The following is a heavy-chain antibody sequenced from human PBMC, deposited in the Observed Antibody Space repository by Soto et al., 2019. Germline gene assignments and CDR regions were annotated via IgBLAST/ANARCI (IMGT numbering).Heavy chain of an antibody. J-gene: IGHJ5*02. V-gene: IGHV3-23*01. CDR1: GFTFSSNS. Sequence: XGSLRLSFAASGFTFSSNSMSWVRQAPGKGLEWVSGISGSGGSTYYADSVKGRFTISRDNSKNTLYLQMNSLRAEDTAVYYCAKDFAVVPAASEDWFDPCGQGTLVTVSS. CDR2: ISGSGGST. D-gene: IGHD2-2*01. CDR3: AKDFAVVPAASEDWFDP.